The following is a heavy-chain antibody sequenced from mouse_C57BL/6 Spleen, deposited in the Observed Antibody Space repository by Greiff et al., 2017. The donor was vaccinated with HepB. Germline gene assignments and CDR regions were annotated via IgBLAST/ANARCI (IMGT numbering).Heavy chain of an antibody. CDR1: GYAFSSSW. Sequence: VQLQQSGPELVKPGASVKISCKASGYAFSSSWMDWVKQRPGKGLEWIGRIYPGDGDTNYNGKFKGKATLTADKSSSTAYMQLNSLTSEDSAVYFWATMENFDYWGQGTTLTVSS. V-gene: IGHV1-82*01. CDR2: IYPGDGDT. D-gene: IGHD2-3*01. J-gene: IGHJ2*01. CDR3: ATMENFDY.